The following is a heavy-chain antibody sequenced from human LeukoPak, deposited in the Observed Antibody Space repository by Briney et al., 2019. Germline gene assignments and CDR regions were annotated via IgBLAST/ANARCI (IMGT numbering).Heavy chain of an antibody. CDR3: VRDMAAGRFDP. Sequence: GGSLRLSCVASGFTFSHNWMTWVRQAPGKGLELVANIKHDGSDKCYVDSVEGRFTISRDNAKNSLYLQMNSLRVEDTAMYYCVRDMAAGRFDPWGQGTLVTVSS. V-gene: IGHV3-7*01. J-gene: IGHJ5*02. CDR2: IKHDGSDK. D-gene: IGHD6-13*01. CDR1: GFTFSHNW.